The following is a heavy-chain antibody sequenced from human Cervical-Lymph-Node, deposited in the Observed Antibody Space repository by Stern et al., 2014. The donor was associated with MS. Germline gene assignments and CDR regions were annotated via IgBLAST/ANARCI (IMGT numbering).Heavy chain of an antibody. CDR2: IDWDGDK. CDR1: GFSLSTGGMC. V-gene: IGHV2-70*01. D-gene: IGHD1/OR15-1a*01. CDR3: ARIRGTARLIDY. Sequence: HVTLKESGPALVKPTQTLTLTCTFSGFSLSTGGMCVTWIRQPPGKALEWLGLIDWDGDKYYRTPLRTRLTISKDTFKNQVVLTMTNMDPVDTATYYCARIRGTARLIDYWGQGTLVTVSS. J-gene: IGHJ4*02.